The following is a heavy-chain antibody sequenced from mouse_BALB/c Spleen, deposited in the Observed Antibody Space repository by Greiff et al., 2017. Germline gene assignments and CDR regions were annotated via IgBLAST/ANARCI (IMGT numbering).Heavy chain of an antibody. D-gene: IGHD1-1*01. Sequence: EVQLVESGPSLVKPSQTLSLTCSVTGDSITSGYWNWIRKFPGNKLEYMGYISYSGSTYYNPSLKSRISITRDTSKNQYYLQLNSVTTEDTATYYCARYPSRGSSFDYWGQGTTLTVSS. CDR2: ISYSGST. J-gene: IGHJ2*01. V-gene: IGHV3-8*02. CDR3: ARYPSRGSSFDY. CDR1: GDSITSGY.